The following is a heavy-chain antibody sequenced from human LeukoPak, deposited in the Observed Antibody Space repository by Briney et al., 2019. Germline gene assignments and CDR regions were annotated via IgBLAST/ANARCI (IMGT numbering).Heavy chain of an antibody. V-gene: IGHV3-21*01. CDR2: ISSSSSYI. CDR3: ARDLLLWFGELDAFDI. J-gene: IGHJ3*02. Sequence: PGGSLRLSCAASGFTVSSYSMNWVRQAPGKGLEWVSSISSSSSYIYYADSVKGRFTISRDNAKNSLYLQMNSLRAEDTAVYYCARDLLLWFGELDAFDIWGQGTMVTVSS. D-gene: IGHD3-10*01. CDR1: GFTVSSYS.